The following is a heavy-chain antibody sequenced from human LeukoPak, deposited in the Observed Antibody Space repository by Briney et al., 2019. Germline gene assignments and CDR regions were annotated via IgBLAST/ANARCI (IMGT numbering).Heavy chain of an antibody. D-gene: IGHD4-17*01. CDR2: INHSGST. J-gene: IGHJ5*02. Sequence: SETLSLTCAVYGGSFSGYYWSWIRQPPGKGLEWIGEINHSGSTNYNPSLKSRVTISVDTSKNQFSLKLSSVTAADTAVYYCARLEYGDTFDPWGQGTLVTVSS. CDR1: GGSFSGYY. V-gene: IGHV4-34*01. CDR3: ARLEYGDTFDP.